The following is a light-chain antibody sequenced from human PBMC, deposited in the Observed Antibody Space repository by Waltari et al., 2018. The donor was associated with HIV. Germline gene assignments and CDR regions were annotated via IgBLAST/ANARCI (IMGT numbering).Light chain of an antibody. Sequence: SYELTQPPSVSVSLGQMARITCSGDALPKKYTYWYQQKPGQAPVLVIYKDSERPAGIPERFSGSSSGTIVTLTSGVQAEDEADYYCLSADNSGTYWMFGGGTKLTVL. CDR3: LSADNSGTYWM. CDR2: KDS. V-gene: IGLV3-16*01. CDR1: ALPKKY. J-gene: IGLJ3*02.